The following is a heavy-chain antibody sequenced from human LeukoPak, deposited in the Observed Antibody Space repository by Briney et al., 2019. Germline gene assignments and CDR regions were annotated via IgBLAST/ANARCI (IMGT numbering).Heavy chain of an antibody. CDR2: ISAYNGNT. J-gene: IGHJ4*02. V-gene: IGHV1-18*04. CDR1: GYTFTSYS. D-gene: IGHD3-16*02. CDR3: ARDTDDYVWGSYRGFDY. Sequence: ASVKVSCKASGYTFTSYSISWVRQAPGQGLEWMGWISAYNGNTNYAQKLQGRVTMTTDTSTSTAYMELRSLRSDDTAVYYCARDTDDYVWGSYRGFDYWGQGTLVTVSS.